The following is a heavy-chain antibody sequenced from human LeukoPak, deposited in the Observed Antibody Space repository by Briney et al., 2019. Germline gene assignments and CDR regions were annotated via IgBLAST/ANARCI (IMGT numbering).Heavy chain of an antibody. Sequence: SETLSLTCAVYGVSFSGYYWGWIRQPPGKGLEWIGSFYYTGSTFYSPSLKSRVTISVDTSKNQFSLKLSSVTAADTAVYYCARRSGTYHAFDIWGQGTMVTVSS. CDR2: FYYTGST. D-gene: IGHD1-26*01. CDR3: ARRSGTYHAFDI. J-gene: IGHJ3*02. CDR1: GVSFSGYY. V-gene: IGHV4-39*01.